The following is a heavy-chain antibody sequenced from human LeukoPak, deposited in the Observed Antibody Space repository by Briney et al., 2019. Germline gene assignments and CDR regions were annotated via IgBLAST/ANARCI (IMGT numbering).Heavy chain of an antibody. J-gene: IGHJ6*02. CDR3: ARGRGYSSSSTDMDV. CDR2: ISSSSSYI. Sequence: GGSLRLSCAASGFTLSDFYMDWVRQAPGKGLEWVSSISSSSSYIYYADSVKDRFTISRDNAENSLYLQMNSLRAEDTAVYYCARGRGYSSSSTDMDVWGRGTTVTVSS. V-gene: IGHV3-21*01. CDR1: GFTLSDFY. D-gene: IGHD6-6*01.